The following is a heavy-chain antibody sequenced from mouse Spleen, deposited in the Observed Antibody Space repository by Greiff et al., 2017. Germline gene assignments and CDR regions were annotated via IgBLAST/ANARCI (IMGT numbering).Heavy chain of an antibody. V-gene: IGHV6-3*01. D-gene: IGHD1-1*01. CDR2: IRLKSDNYAT. CDR1: GFTFSNYW. J-gene: IGHJ3*01. Sequence: EVKVEESGGGLVQPGGSMKLSCVASGFTFSNYWMNWVRQSPEKGLEWVAQIRLKSDNYATHYAESVKGRFTISRDDSKSSVYLQMNNLRAEDTGIYYCTGASYYYGSSYEAYWGQGTLVTVSA. CDR3: TGASYYYGSSYEAY.